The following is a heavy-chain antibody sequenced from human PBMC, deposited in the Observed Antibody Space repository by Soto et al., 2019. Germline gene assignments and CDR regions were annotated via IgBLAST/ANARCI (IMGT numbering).Heavy chain of an antibody. J-gene: IGHJ4*02. CDR3: ARREIQGPIDY. D-gene: IGHD1-26*01. V-gene: IGHV4-28*01. CDR2: IYYSGTT. CDR1: GYSISSSNW. Sequence: QVQLQESGPGLVKPSDTLSLTCAVSGYSISSSNWWGWIRQPPGKGLEWIGYIYYSGTTYYHPSLKSRVNMSVDTSKNQFSLKLTSVTAVDTAVYYCARREIQGPIDYWGQGTLVTVSS.